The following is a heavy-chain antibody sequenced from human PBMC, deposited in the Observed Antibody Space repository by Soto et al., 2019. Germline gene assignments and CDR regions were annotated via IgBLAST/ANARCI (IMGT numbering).Heavy chain of an antibody. J-gene: IGHJ5*02. D-gene: IGHD1-26*01. V-gene: IGHV1-8*01. CDR1: GYTFTSYD. CDR3: ARFQFAQWELPMYNWFDP. CDR2: MNPNSGNT. Sequence: ASVKVSCKASGYTFTSYDINCVRQATGQGLEWMGWMNPNSGNTGYAQKFQGRVTMTRNTSISTAYMELSSLRSEDTAVYYCARFQFAQWELPMYNWFDPWGQGTLVTVSS.